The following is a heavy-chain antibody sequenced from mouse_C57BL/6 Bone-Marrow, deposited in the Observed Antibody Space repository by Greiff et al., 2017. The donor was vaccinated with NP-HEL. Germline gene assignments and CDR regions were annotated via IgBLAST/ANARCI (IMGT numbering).Heavy chain of an antibody. J-gene: IGHJ2*01. Sequence: VQLQQSGAELVRPGASVKLSCTASGFNITDDYMHWVKQRPEQGLEWIGWIDPENGDPEYASKFQGKATITADTSSNTAYLQLSSLTSEDTAVYYCTITTVVAPYYFDYWGQGTTLTVSS. CDR1: GFNITDDY. CDR3: TITTVVAPYYFDY. V-gene: IGHV14-4*01. CDR2: IDPENGDP. D-gene: IGHD1-1*01.